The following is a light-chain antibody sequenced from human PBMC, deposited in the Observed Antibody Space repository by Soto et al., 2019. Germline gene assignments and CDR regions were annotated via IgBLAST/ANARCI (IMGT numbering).Light chain of an antibody. CDR1: QSFSSSY. J-gene: IGKJ3*01. V-gene: IGKV3-20*01. Sequence: EIVLTQSPGTLSLSPGERATLSCRASQSFSSSYLDWYQQKPGQAPRLLIYGASSRATVIPDRFSGSGSGTDFTLTISSLEPEDFAVYYCQHYGSALFTFGPGTKVDVK. CDR3: QHYGSALFT. CDR2: GAS.